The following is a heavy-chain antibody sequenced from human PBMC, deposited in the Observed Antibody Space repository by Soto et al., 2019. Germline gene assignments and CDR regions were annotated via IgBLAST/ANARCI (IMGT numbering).Heavy chain of an antibody. Sequence: SETLSLTCTVSGGSINTFYWSWVRQPPGRGLEWIGFVYYSGSTSYNPSLKSRLSISVETSKNQFLRKLSSVTAADTAVYYCARHAPGYYDYWGQGTLVTVSS. J-gene: IGHJ4*02. CDR3: ARHAPGYYDY. V-gene: IGHV4-59*08. CDR1: GGSINTFY. CDR2: VYYSGST.